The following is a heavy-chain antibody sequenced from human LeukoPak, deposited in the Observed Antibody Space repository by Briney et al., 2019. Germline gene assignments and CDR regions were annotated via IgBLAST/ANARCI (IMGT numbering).Heavy chain of an antibody. Sequence: GGSLRLSCAASGFIFSSYAMHWVRQAPGKGLGYVSAISGDGGTTYYANSVKGRFTISRDNPKNTLYFQMDSLRAEDMAVYYCARGGIKGPHDAYDIWGQGTVVTVSS. CDR1: GFIFSSYA. D-gene: IGHD3-10*01. CDR3: ARGGIKGPHDAYDI. V-gene: IGHV3-64*01. J-gene: IGHJ3*02. CDR2: ISGDGGTT.